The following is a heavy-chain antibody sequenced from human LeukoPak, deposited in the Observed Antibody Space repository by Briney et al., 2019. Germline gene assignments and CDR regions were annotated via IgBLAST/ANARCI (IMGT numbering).Heavy chain of an antibody. D-gene: IGHD2-15*01. CDR1: GFTFSSYA. Sequence: GRSLRLSCAASGFTFSSYAMHWVRQAPGKGLEWVAVISYDGSNKYYADSVKGRFTISRDNSKNTLYLQMNSLRAEDTAVYYCARDEPSIVVVVAATPSRGAFDIWGQGTMVTVSS. CDR2: ISYDGSNK. J-gene: IGHJ3*02. CDR3: ARDEPSIVVVVAATPSRGAFDI. V-gene: IGHV3-30-3*01.